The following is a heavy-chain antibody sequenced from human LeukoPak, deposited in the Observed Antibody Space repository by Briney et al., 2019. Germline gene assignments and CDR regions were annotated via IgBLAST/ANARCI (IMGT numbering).Heavy chain of an antibody. CDR2: IYYSGST. CDR1: GGSISSYY. D-gene: IGHD2-2*01. V-gene: IGHV4-59*12. CDR3: ARDLLVPAASLGAFDI. J-gene: IGHJ3*02. Sequence: PSETLSLTCTVSGGSISSYYCSWIRQPPGKGREWIGYIYYSGSTNYNPSLKSRVTLSVDTSKNQFSLKLSSVTAADTAVYYCARDLLVPAASLGAFDIWGQGTMVTVSS.